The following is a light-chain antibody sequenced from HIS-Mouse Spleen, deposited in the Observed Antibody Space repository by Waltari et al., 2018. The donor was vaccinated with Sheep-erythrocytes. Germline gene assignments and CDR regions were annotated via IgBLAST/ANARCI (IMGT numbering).Light chain of an antibody. V-gene: IGLV2-23*01. CDR2: EGS. Sequence: QSALTQPASVSGSPGQSITISCTGTSSAVGSYNLVSWYQQHPAKAPKLMIYEGSKRPSGVSNRFSGSKSGNTASLTISGLQAEDEADYYCCSYAGSSTPWVFGGGTKLTVL. J-gene: IGLJ3*02. CDR3: CSYAGSSTPWV. CDR1: SSAVGSYNL.